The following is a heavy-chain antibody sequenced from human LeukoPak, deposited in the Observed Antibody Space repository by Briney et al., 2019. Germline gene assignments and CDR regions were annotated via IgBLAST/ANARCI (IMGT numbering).Heavy chain of an antibody. CDR1: GFTFSSYA. CDR2: ISGSGGST. J-gene: IGHJ4*02. CDR3: AKDDIYCSSTSCYTPFDY. D-gene: IGHD2-2*02. Sequence: GGSLRLSCAASGFTFSSYAMSWVRQAPGKGLEWVSAISGSGGSTYYADSVKGRFTISRDNSKNTLYLQMNSLRAEDTAVYYCAKDDIYCSSTSCYTPFDYWGQGTLVTVSS. V-gene: IGHV3-23*01.